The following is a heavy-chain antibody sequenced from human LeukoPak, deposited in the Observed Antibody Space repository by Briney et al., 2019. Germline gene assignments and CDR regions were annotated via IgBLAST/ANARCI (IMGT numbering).Heavy chain of an antibody. CDR3: ARDKGGYSLNWFDP. D-gene: IGHD5-18*01. Sequence: ASVKVSCKASGYTFTCYYMHWVRQAPGQGREGMGWINPNSGGKNYAQKFQGRVTITRDTSISTAYMELSRLRSDDTAVYYCARDKGGYSLNWFDPWGQGTLVTVSS. CDR1: GYTFTCYY. V-gene: IGHV1-2*02. CDR2: INPNSGGK. J-gene: IGHJ5*02.